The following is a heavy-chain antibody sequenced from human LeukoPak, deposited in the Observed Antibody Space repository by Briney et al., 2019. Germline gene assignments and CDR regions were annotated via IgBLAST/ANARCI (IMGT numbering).Heavy chain of an antibody. CDR1: GGXISSGGYY. CDR2: IYYSGTT. Sequence: SETLSLTCTVSGGXISSGGYYWSWIRQHPGKGLEWIGYIYYSGTTYYNPSLKSRLTISVDTSKNQFSLKLSSVTAADTAVYYCARYLGLITTVTMRYFDYWGQGTLVTVSS. CDR3: ARYLGLITTVTMRYFDY. J-gene: IGHJ4*02. V-gene: IGHV4-31*03. D-gene: IGHD4-17*01.